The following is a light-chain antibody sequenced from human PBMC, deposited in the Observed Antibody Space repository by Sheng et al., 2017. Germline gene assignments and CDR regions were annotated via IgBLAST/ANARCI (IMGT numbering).Light chain of an antibody. J-gene: IGLJ3*02. V-gene: IGLV1-40*01. Sequence: QSVLTQPPSVSGAPGQSVTISCTGTSSNIGSVYDVHWYQHIPGTAPKLLISHNNNRPSGVPERFSGSKSGTSASLAITGLQAEDEADYYCQSYDSRLSGWMFGGGTKLTVL. CDR1: SSNIGSVYD. CDR3: QSYDSRLSGWM. CDR2: HNN.